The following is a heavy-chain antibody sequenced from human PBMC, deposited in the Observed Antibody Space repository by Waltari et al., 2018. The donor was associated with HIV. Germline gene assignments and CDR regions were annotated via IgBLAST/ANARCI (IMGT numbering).Heavy chain of an antibody. D-gene: IGHD2-2*01. J-gene: IGHJ5*02. Sequence: QLQLQESGPGLVKPSETLSLTCTVSGGSISSSSYYLGWIRQPPGKGLEWIGSIYYSGNTYVNPALKSRVTIAVDTSKNQFSLKLSSVTAADTAVYYCALIVVVPAAKLNWFDPWGQGTLVTVSS. V-gene: IGHV4-39*01. CDR2: IYYSGNT. CDR1: GGSISSSSYY. CDR3: ALIVVVPAAKLNWFDP.